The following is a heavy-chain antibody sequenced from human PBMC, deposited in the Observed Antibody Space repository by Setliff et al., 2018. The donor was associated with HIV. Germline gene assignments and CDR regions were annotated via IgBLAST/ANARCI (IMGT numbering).Heavy chain of an antibody. J-gene: IGHJ4*02. D-gene: IGHD1-1*01. CDR3: ARGYAFGSLLY. Sequence: TLSLTCAVYGGSFSGYSWSWIRQHPGKGLEWIGYIYNSGSTYYNPSLKSRVTISVDTSENQFSLKLSSVTAADTAVYYCARGYAFGSLLYWGQGTVVTVSS. CDR1: GGSFSGYS. V-gene: IGHV4-34*09. CDR2: IYNSGST.